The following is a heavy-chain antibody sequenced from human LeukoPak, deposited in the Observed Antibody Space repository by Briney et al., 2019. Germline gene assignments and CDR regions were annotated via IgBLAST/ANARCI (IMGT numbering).Heavy chain of an antibody. J-gene: IGHJ4*02. CDR2: ISSSSTYY. CDR1: GFTFSSYS. Sequence: GRSLRLSCAASGFTFSSYSMNWVRQAPGKGLEWVSSISSSSTYYYYADSVKGRFTISRDNAKNSLYLLMNSLRAEDTAVYYCASQPVATPFDYWGQGTLVTVSS. V-gene: IGHV3-21*01. CDR3: ASQPVATPFDY. D-gene: IGHD5-12*01.